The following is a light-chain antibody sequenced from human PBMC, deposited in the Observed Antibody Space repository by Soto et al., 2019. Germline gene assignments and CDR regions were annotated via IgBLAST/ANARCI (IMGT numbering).Light chain of an antibody. CDR1: QSVSSSS. J-gene: IGKJ1*01. CDR3: QQYDSSPPTWT. V-gene: IGKV3-20*01. CDR2: AAS. Sequence: ESVLTHAPGTLSLSPGDRATLSCRASQSVSSSSLAWYQQKSGQAPRLLIYAASTRATGIPDRFSGSWPGTDFTFTISRLEPEDFAVYYCQQYDSSPPTWTFGQGTKVDIK.